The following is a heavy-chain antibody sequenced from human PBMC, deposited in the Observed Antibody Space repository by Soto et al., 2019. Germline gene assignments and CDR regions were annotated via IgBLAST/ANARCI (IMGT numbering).Heavy chain of an antibody. J-gene: IGHJ4*02. CDR1: GFTFDDYA. D-gene: IGHD2-8*01. Sequence: EVQLVESGGGLVQPGRSLRLSCAASGFTFDDYAMHWVRQAPGKGLEWVSGISWNSGSIGYADSVKGRFTISRDNAKTSLYLQMNSLSAEDTALYYCAKDNPMDTPYFDYWGQGTLVTVAS. V-gene: IGHV3-9*01. CDR3: AKDNPMDTPYFDY. CDR2: ISWNSGSI.